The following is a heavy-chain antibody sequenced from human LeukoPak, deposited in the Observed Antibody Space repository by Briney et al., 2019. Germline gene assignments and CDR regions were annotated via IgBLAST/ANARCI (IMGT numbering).Heavy chain of an antibody. CDR3: ATHCGGGSCYFYKFDY. CDR1: GYTFTGYY. J-gene: IGHJ4*02. Sequence: ASVKVSCKAPGYTFTGYYMHWVRQAPGQGLEWMGWINPDSGGTNYAQKFQGRVTMTRDTSISTAYMELSRLRSDDTAVYYCATHCGGGSCYFYKFDYWGQGTLVTVSS. CDR2: INPDSGGT. V-gene: IGHV1-2*02. D-gene: IGHD2-15*01.